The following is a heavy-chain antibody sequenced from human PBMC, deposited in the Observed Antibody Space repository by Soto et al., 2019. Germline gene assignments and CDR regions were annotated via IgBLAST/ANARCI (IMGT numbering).Heavy chain of an antibody. CDR2: ISYDGSNK. D-gene: IGHD3-9*01. J-gene: IGHJ6*02. CDR1: GFTFSSYG. Sequence: GGSLRLSCAASGFTFSSYGMHWVRQAPGKGLEWVAVISYDGSNKYYADSVKGRFTISRDNSKNTLYLQMNSLRAEDTAVYYCAKDHYDILTGYYRRDVGGFMDVWGQGTTVTVSS. CDR3: AKDHYDILTGYYRRDVGGFMDV. V-gene: IGHV3-30*18.